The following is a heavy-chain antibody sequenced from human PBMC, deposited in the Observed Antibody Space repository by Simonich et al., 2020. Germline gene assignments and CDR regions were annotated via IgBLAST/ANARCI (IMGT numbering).Heavy chain of an antibody. V-gene: IGHV1-46*01. J-gene: IGHJ6*02. CDR1: GYTFTSYY. Sequence: QVQLVQSGAEVKKPGASVKVSCKASGYTFTSYYMHWVRQAPGQGLEWMGKINPSGGSTSYAQKFQGRVTMTRDTTTSTVYMELSSLRSEDTAVYYCASADSGSYWGYYYYYDGMDVWGQGTTVTVSS. CDR2: INPSGGST. D-gene: IGHD1-26*01. CDR3: ASADSGSYWGYYYYYDGMDV.